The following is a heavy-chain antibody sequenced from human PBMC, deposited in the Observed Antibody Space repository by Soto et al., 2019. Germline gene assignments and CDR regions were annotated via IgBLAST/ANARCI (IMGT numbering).Heavy chain of an antibody. V-gene: IGHV3-23*01. CDR2: ISGGGGRI. CDR1: GFTFSNHD. Sequence: TVGSLRLSCAASGFTFSNHDMSWVRQATGKGLEWVSTISGGGGRIYYADSVKGRFTISRDNSKNTLYMQMNSLRAEDTAVYYCAKRPASLVCFDYWGQGTLVTVSS. D-gene: IGHD2-2*01. CDR3: AKRPASLVCFDY. J-gene: IGHJ4*02.